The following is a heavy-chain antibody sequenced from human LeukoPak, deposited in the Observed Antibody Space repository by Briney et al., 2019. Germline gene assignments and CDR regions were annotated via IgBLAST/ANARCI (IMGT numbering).Heavy chain of an antibody. J-gene: IGHJ5*02. CDR2: IYYSGST. Sequence: PSETLSLTCTVSGGSISSSSYYWGWIRQPPGKGLEWIGSIYYSGSTYYNPSLKSRVTISVDTSKNQFSLKLSSVTAADTAVYYCARRVLRPITMVRGVKGNWFDPWGQGTLVTVSS. CDR1: GGSISSSSYY. V-gene: IGHV4-39*07. CDR3: ARRVLRPITMVRGVKGNWFDP. D-gene: IGHD3-10*01.